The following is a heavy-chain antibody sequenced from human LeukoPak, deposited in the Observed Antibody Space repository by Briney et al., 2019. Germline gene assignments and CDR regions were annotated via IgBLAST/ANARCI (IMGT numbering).Heavy chain of an antibody. CDR3: ARVGSGSDYYYGMDV. CDR1: GFTFSSYG. Sequence: GGSLRLSCAASGFTFSSYGMHWVRQAPGKGLEWVAVIWYDGSNKYYADSVKGRFTISRDNSKNTLYLQMNSLRAEDTAVYYCARVGSGSDYYYGMDVWGQGTTVTVSS. J-gene: IGHJ6*02. CDR2: IWYDGSNK. V-gene: IGHV3-33*01. D-gene: IGHD6-25*01.